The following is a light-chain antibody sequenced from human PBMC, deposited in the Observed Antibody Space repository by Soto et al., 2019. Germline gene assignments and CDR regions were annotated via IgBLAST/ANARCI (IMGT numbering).Light chain of an antibody. Sequence: QSVLTQSASVSGSPGQSIAISCTGTSSDVGGYNYVSWYQQHPGEAPKLMIYDVSNRPSGVANRFSGSKSVNTASLTISGLQAEDDADNYGSPYTSSSTPLYVFGTGTKVTVL. J-gene: IGLJ1*01. V-gene: IGLV2-14*01. CDR3: SPYTSSSTPLYV. CDR1: SSDVGGYNY. CDR2: DVS.